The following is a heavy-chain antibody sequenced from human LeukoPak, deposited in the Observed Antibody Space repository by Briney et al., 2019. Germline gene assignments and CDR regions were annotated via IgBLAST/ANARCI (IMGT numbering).Heavy chain of an antibody. D-gene: IGHD1-26*01. V-gene: IGHV3-33*01. J-gene: IGHJ4*02. CDR1: GFTFSSYG. CDR2: IRYDGSNK. Sequence: GGSLRLPCAASGFTFSSYGMHWVRQAPGKGLEWVAVIRYDGSNKYYADSVKGRFTISRDNSKNTLYLQMNSLRAEDTAVYYCAREDGGSYNFDYWGQGTLVTVSS. CDR3: AREDGGSYNFDY.